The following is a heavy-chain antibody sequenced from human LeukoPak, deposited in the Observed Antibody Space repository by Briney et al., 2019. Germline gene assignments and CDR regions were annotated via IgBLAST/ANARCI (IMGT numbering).Heavy chain of an antibody. CDR1: GYTFTAYY. D-gene: IGHD1-1*01. CDR2: INPNSGGT. CDR3: ARDKTTTNSYYYYMDV. J-gene: IGHJ6*03. Sequence: ASVTVSCKASGYTFTAYYMHWVRQAPGQGLEWMGWINPNSGGTKYAQIFQGRVTMTRDTSSSTAYMELSRLTSDDTAVYYCARDKTTTNSYYYYMDVWGKGTTVTVSS. V-gene: IGHV1-2*02.